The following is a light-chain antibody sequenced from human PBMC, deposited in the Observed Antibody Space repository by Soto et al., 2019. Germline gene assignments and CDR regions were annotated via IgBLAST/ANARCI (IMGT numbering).Light chain of an antibody. V-gene: IGLV2-11*01. CDR3: CSYGGRFYV. CDR2: DVS. Sequence: QSALTQPRSVSGSPGQSVTISCTGTSSDVGAYNFVSWYQQHPGKAPKLVIFDVSQRPSGVPDRFSGSKSGSTASLTISGLQPEDEADYYCCSYGGRFYVIGTGTKVTVL. CDR1: SSDVGAYNF. J-gene: IGLJ1*01.